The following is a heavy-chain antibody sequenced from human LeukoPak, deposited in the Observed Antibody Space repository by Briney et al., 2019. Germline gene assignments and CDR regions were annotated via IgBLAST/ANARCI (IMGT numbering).Heavy chain of an antibody. CDR1: GYTFTSYY. CDR3: ARGAVAGRRFDY. CDR2: INPSGGTT. Sequence: ASVKVSCKPSGYTFTSYYVHWVRQAPGQGLEWMGIINPSGGTTGYAQKFQGRVTMTRDTSTSTVYMELSSLSSDDTAVYYCARGAVAGRRFDYWGQGTLVTVSS. D-gene: IGHD6-19*01. J-gene: IGHJ4*02. V-gene: IGHV1-46*01.